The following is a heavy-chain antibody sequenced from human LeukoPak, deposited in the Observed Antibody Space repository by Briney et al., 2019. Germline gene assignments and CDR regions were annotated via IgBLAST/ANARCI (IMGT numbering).Heavy chain of an antibody. CDR2: ISGSGGST. Sequence: GGSLRLSCAASGFTFSSYAMSWVRQAPGKGLEWVSAISGSGGSTYYADSVKGRFTISRDNSKNTLYLQMNSLRAEDTAVYYCAKGYCSSTSCSYYFDYWGLGTLVTVSS. CDR3: AKGYCSSTSCSYYFDY. V-gene: IGHV3-23*01. CDR1: GFTFSSYA. J-gene: IGHJ4*02. D-gene: IGHD2-2*01.